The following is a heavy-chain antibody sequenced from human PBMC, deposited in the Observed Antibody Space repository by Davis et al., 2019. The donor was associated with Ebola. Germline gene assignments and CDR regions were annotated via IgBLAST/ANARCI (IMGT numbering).Heavy chain of an antibody. CDR3: ARGSSSTYYYYYGMDV. CDR1: GYTFTTYG. D-gene: IGHD6-6*01. V-gene: IGHV1-46*01. J-gene: IGHJ6*02. CDR2: IDPSGGST. Sequence: ASVKVSCKASGYTFTTYGISWVRQAPGQGLEWMGVIDPSGGSTSYAQKFQGRVTMTRDTSTSTVYMELNSLRSEDTAVYYCARGSSSTYYYYYGMDVWGQGTTVTVSS.